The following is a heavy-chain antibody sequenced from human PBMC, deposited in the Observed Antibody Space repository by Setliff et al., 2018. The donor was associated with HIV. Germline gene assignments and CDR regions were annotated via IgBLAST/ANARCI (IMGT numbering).Heavy chain of an antibody. D-gene: IGHD3-3*01. J-gene: IGHJ4*02. Sequence: GESLKISCQGLGYSFSSYWIGWARQTPGKGLEWLGIIYPSDFDTRYSPSFQGQVTISVDKAISTAYLQWSSLKGSDTAMYYCARHGGGNRYNNFWSGYYSFFDHWGQGTLVTVSS. V-gene: IGHV5-51*01. CDR1: GYSFSSYW. CDR3: ARHGGGNRYNNFWSGYYSFFDH. CDR2: IYPSDFDT.